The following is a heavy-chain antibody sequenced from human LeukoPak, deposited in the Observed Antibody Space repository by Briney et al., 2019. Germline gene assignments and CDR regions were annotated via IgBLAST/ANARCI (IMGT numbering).Heavy chain of an antibody. J-gene: IGHJ5*01. CDR2: INPAGNYG. CDR1: GFTFSSYS. CDR3: VRDWDHFDFDS. Sequence: PGGSLRLSCAASGFTFSSYSMNWVRQAPGKGLVWVSRINPAGNYGNYADSVKGRFTISRDNAKNTVYLQMNSLRAGDTALFYCVRDWDHFDFDSWGQGTQVTVSS. V-gene: IGHV3-74*01. D-gene: IGHD1-26*01.